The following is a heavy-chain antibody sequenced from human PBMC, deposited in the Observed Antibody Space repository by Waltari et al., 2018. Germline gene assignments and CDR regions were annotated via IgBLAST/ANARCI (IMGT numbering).Heavy chain of an antibody. CDR1: GGSFSGYY. V-gene: IGHV4-34*01. CDR3: ASRDDYGDYGGYYFDY. CDR2: INHSGST. D-gene: IGHD4-17*01. J-gene: IGHJ4*02. Sequence: QVQLQQWGAGLLKPSETLSLTCAVYGGSFSGYYWSWIRQPPGKGLEWIGEINHSGSTNYNPSLKSRVPISVDTSKNQFSLKLSSVTAADTAVYYCASRDDYGDYGGYYFDYWGQGTLVTVSS.